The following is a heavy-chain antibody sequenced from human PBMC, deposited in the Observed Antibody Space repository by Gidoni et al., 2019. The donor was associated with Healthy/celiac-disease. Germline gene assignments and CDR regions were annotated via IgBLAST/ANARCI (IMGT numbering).Heavy chain of an antibody. CDR3: ARYFEAYFDL. CDR2: IYSSGST. V-gene: IGHV4-39*01. CDR1: GGSISSSCYY. Sequence: QLQLQETGPGLVKPSATLSLTCTVPGGSISSSCYYWGWIRQPPGKGLEWIGSIYSSGSTYYHPSLKSRVTISVVTSKNQFSLKLSSVTASDTAVYYCARYFEAYFDLWGRGTLVTVSS. J-gene: IGHJ2*01. D-gene: IGHD2-8*01.